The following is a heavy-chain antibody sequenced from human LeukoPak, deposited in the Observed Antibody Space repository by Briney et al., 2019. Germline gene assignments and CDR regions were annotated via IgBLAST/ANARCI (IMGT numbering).Heavy chain of an antibody. CDR1: GYTFTGYY. CDR3: ARSPAPFGELLFYFDY. Sequence: ASVKVSCKASGYTFTGYYMHWVRQAPGQGLEWMGWINPNSGGTNYAQRFQGWVTMTRDTSISTAYMELSRLRSDDTAVYYCARSPAPFGELLFYFDYWGQGTLVTVSS. V-gene: IGHV1-2*04. D-gene: IGHD3-10*01. CDR2: INPNSGGT. J-gene: IGHJ4*02.